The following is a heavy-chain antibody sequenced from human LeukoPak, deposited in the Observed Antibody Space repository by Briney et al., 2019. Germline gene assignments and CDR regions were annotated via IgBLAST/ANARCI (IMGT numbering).Heavy chain of an antibody. CDR2: ISSSTSTI. Sequence: WVSYISSSTSTIYYADSVKGRFTISRDNAKNSLYLQMNSLRDEDTAVYYCARERDDTMISRGQGTLVTVPS. D-gene: IGHD3-22*01. V-gene: IGHV3-48*02. CDR3: ARERDDTMIS. J-gene: IGHJ4*02.